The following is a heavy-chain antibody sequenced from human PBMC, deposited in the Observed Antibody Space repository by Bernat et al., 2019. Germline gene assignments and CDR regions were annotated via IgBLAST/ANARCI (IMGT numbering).Heavy chain of an antibody. J-gene: IGHJ4*02. Sequence: GRGGGSGGGVGGPGRSGRLACAASGFSFSNYGMPWVRQARGKGLEWVAVIWYDGSNTYYADSVNGRFTISRDVSKSTLYLQMNNLRVEDTAVYYWARYSSGLDSWGQGPLVTVSS. CDR3: ARYSSGLDS. V-gene: IGHV3-33*01. D-gene: IGHD6-19*01. CDR2: IWYDGSNT. CDR1: GFSFSNYG.